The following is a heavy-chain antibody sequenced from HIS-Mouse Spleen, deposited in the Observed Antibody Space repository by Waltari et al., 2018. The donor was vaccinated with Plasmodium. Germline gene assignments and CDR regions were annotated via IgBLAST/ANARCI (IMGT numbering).Heavy chain of an antibody. CDR3: AREDILTGYYNDYWYFDL. J-gene: IGHJ2*01. CDR1: GFTFSRYR. D-gene: IGHD3-9*01. CDR2: ISSSSSYI. V-gene: IGHV3-21*01. Sequence: EVQLVESGGGLVKPGGSLRLSCAASGFTFSRYRVHWVRQAPGKGLEWVSSISSSSSYIYYADSVKGRFTISRDNAKNSLYLQMNSLRAEDTAVYYCAREDILTGYYNDYWYFDLWGRGTLVTVSS.